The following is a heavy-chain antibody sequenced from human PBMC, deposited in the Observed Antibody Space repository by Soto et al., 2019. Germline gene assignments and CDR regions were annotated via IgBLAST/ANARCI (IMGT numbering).Heavy chain of an antibody. J-gene: IGHJ4*02. D-gene: IGHD3-3*01. CDR3: AREPEDGVPGDY. V-gene: IGHV1-3*01. Sequence: QVQLVQSGAEVKEPGASVRVSCKASGYAFTSHTIHWARQAPGQGLEWMGWLIVSYGSPRYAPQFQGRVTFGRDTSATTAYMELSSLTSEDTAVYYCAREPEDGVPGDYWGQGTPVVVSS. CDR2: LIVSYGSP. CDR1: GYAFTSHT.